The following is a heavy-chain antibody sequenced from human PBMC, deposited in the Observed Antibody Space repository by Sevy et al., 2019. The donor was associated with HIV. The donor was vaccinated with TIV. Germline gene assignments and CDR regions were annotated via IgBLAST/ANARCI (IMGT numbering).Heavy chain of an antibody. V-gene: IGHV4-39*01. CDR3: ARHSANSNEFEY. CDR2: IHHTGKT. CDR1: GGSIISSTYY. D-gene: IGHD2-21*01. J-gene: IGHJ4*02. Sequence: SETLSLTCTVSGGSIISSTYYWDWIRQPPGKGLEWIGNIHHTGKTYYIPSLRSRVTMSVDTSKNQFSLNLNSVTAADTAVYYCARHSANSNEFEYWGRGTLVTVSS.